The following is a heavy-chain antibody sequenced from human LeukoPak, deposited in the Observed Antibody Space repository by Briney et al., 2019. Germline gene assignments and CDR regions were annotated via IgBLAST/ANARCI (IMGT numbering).Heavy chain of an antibody. CDR1: GFTFNSYS. CDR2: ISSSSSYI. CDR3: ARDAWDTAMVTFLYYYYYMDV. J-gene: IGHJ6*03. Sequence: GGSLRLSCAASGFTFNSYSMSWVRQAPGKGLEWVSSISSSSSYIYYADSVKGRFTISRDNAKNSLYLQMNSLRAEDTAVYYCARDAWDTAMVTFLYYYYYMDVWGKGTTVTVSS. V-gene: IGHV3-21*01. D-gene: IGHD5-18*01.